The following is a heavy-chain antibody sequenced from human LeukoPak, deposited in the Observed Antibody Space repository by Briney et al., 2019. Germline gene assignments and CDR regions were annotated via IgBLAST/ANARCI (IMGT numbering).Heavy chain of an antibody. CDR3: ARDLADYGDYDGHYYYYYGMDV. J-gene: IGHJ6*02. Sequence: AGGSLRLSCAASGFTFRGFLMSWVRQIPGKGLEWVAVISYDGSNKYYADSVKGRFTISRDNSKNTLYLQTNSLRAEDTAVYYCARDLADYGDYDGHYYYYYGMDVWGQGTTVTVSS. D-gene: IGHD4-17*01. V-gene: IGHV3-30-3*01. CDR1: GFTFRGFL. CDR2: ISYDGSNK.